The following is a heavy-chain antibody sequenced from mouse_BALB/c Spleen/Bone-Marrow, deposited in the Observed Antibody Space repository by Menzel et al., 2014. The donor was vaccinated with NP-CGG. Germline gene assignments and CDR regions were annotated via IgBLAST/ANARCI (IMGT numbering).Heavy chain of an antibody. CDR1: GYTFTSYW. Sequence: QVQPQQSGAELAKPGASVKMSCKASGYTFTSYWMHWVKQRPGQGLEWIGYINPSTGYTEYNQKFKDKATLTADKSSSTAYMQLSSLTSEDSAVYYCARRGYAMDYWGQGTSVTVPS. CDR2: INPSTGYT. V-gene: IGHV1-7*01. CDR3: ARRGYAMDY. J-gene: IGHJ4*01.